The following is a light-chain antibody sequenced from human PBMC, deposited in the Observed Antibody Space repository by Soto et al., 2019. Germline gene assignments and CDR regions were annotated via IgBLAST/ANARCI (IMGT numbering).Light chain of an antibody. CDR3: SSYAGSNNFVV. V-gene: IGLV2-8*01. CDR2: EVS. J-gene: IGLJ1*01. CDR1: SSDVGGYNY. Sequence: QSALTQPASVSGSPGQSITISCTGTSSDVGGYNYVSWYQQHPGKAPKLMIYEVSKRPSGVPDRFSGSKSGNTASLTVSGLQAEDEADYYCSSYAGSNNFVVFGTGTKLTVL.